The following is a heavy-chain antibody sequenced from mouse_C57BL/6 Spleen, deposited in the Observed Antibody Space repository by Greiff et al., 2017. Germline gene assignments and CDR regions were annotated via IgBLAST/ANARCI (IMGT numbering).Heavy chain of an antibody. V-gene: IGHV7-3*01. J-gene: IGHJ2*01. CDR1: GFTFTDYY. CDR2: IRNKANGYTT. Sequence: EVKVVESGGGLVQPGGSLSLSCAASGFTFTDYYMSWVRQPPGKALEWLGFIRNKANGYTTEYSASVKGLFTISRDNSQSILYLQMNALSAEDSATYVCARGGYGNSYFDYWGQGTTLTVSS. CDR3: ARGGYGNSYFDY. D-gene: IGHD2-1*01.